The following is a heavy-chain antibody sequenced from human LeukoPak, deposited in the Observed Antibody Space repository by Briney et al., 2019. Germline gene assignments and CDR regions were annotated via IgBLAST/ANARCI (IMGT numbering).Heavy chain of an antibody. CDR3: ARDRVGATQDY. J-gene: IGHJ4*02. V-gene: IGHV3-53*01. CDR2: IYSGGST. CDR1: GFTFSSYW. D-gene: IGHD1-26*01. Sequence: GGSLRLSCAASGFTFSSYWMSWVRQAPGKGLEWVSIIYSGGSTYYADSVKGRFSISRDNSRNTLYLQMNSLRAEDTAVYYCARDRVGATQDYWGQGTLVTVSS.